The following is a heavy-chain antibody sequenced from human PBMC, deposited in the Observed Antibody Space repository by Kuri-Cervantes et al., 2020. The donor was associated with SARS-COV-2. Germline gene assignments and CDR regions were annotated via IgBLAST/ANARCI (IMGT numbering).Heavy chain of an antibody. V-gene: IGHV4-59*11. CDR2: IYYSGST. Sequence: GSLRLSCTVSGGSISGHYWSWIRQPPGKGLEWIGYIYYSGSTNYNPSLKSRVTISVDTSKNQSSLKLSSVTAADTAAYYCARESSSSWYWFDPWGQGTLVTVSS. J-gene: IGHJ5*02. D-gene: IGHD6-13*01. CDR3: ARESSSSWYWFDP. CDR1: GGSISGHY.